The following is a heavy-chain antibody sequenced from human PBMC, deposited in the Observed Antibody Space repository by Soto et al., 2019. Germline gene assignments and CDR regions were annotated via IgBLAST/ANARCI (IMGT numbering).Heavy chain of an antibody. V-gene: IGHV4-34*01. J-gene: IGHJ5*02. D-gene: IGHD3-3*01. Sequence: PSETLSLTCAVYGGSFSGYYWSWIRQPPGKGLEWIGEINHSVSTNYNPSLKSRGTISVDTSNNHFSLKLSSVSSAKTAVYYCARGLRMTIFANRGRFDPWGQGTLVTVSS. CDR1: GGSFSGYY. CDR3: ARGLRMTIFANRGRFDP. CDR2: INHSVST.